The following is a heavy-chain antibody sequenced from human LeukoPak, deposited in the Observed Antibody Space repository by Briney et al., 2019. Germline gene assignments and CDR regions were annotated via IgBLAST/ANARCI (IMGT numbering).Heavy chain of an antibody. CDR2: ISAYNGNT. Sequence: ASVKVSCKASGYTFTSYGISWVRQAPGQGLEWMGWISAYNGNTNYAQKLQGRVTMTTDTSTSTAYMELRSLRSDDTAVYYCAREAGLWFGELSYYFDYRGQGTLVTVSS. V-gene: IGHV1-18*01. CDR1: GYTFTSYG. D-gene: IGHD3-10*01. CDR3: AREAGLWFGELSYYFDY. J-gene: IGHJ4*02.